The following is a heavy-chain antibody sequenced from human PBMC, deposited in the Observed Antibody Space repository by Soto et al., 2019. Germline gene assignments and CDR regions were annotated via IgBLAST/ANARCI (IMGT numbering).Heavy chain of an antibody. CDR1: GFIFSEYA. D-gene: IGHD2-21*01. J-gene: IGHJ3*01. CDR3: VKDRMSRNSVWDPFDV. V-gene: IGHV3-23*01. CDR2: IGGPGDDA. Sequence: GGSLRLSCTPSGFIFSEYAMSWVRQAPGKGLEWVSSIGGPGDDAYYADYVKGRFTISRDNSRNTLYLQMNSLRGDDTAMYYCVKDRMSRNSVWDPFDVWGQGTMVTVS.